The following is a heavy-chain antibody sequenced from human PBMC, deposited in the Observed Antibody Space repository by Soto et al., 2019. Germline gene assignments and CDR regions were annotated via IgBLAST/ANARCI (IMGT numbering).Heavy chain of an antibody. CDR2: ISANNGKT. CDR3: XRXIMPXXYDGSGHGGFDP. J-gene: IGHJ5*02. CDR1: GYTFTGYG. V-gene: IGHV1-18*04. D-gene: IGHD3-22*01. Sequence: QAQLVQSGAEVKRPGASVKVSCTASGYTFTGYGIAWVRQAPGQGLEWMGWISANNGKTDYAQTLXGXXXXXXXXXXXXXXXXXXXXXXXXXXXXXXXRXIMPXXYDGSGHGGFDPWGQGTXVTVXS.